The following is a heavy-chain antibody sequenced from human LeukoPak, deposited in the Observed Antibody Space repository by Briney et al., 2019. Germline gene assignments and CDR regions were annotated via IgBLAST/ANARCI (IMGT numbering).Heavy chain of an antibody. CDR1: GGSISSYC. V-gene: IGHV4-59*08. Sequence: SETLSLTCTVSGGSISSYCWSWIRQPPGKGLEWMGYIYYSGSTNYNPSLKSRVTISVNTSKNQFSLKLSSVPAADTAVYYCVRATLHSGSHSFFDYWGQGTLVTVSS. CDR2: IYYSGST. CDR3: VRATLHSGSHSFFDY. J-gene: IGHJ4*02. D-gene: IGHD1-26*01.